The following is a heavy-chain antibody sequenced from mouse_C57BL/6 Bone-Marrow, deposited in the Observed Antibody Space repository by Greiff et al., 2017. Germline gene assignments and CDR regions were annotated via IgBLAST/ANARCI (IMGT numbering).Heavy chain of an antibody. V-gene: IGHV1-19*01. CDR1: GYTFTDYY. D-gene: IGHD2-4*01. J-gene: IGHJ4*01. CDR3: ARTLYDYGDY. CDR2: INPYNGGT. Sequence: EVQLQQSGPVLVKPGASVKMSCKASGYTFTDYYMNWVKQSHGKSLEWIGVINPYNGGTSYNQKFKGKATLTVDKSSSTAYMELNSLTSEDSAVYYCARTLYDYGDYWGQGTSVTVSS.